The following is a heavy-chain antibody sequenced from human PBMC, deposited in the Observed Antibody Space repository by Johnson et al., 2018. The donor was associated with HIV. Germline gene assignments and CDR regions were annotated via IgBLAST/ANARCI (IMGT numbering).Heavy chain of an antibody. CDR2: ISYDGANK. CDR3: ARVWESKVAAGSGAFEI. CDR1: GFTFSTYD. Sequence: HVQLVESGGGVVQPGRSLRLSCAASGFTFSTYDMHWVRQAPGTGLEWVAVISYDGANKYYADSVKGRFTISRDNSKNTLYLQMNSLTTEDTAVYYCARVWESKVAAGSGAFEIWGQGTMVTVSS. V-gene: IGHV3-30-3*01. D-gene: IGHD6-13*01. J-gene: IGHJ3*02.